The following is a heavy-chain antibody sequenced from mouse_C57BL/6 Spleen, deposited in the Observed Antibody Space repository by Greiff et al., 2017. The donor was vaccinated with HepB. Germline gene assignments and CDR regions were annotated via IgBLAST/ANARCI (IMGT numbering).Heavy chain of an antibody. Sequence: EVKLQESGPGLVKPSQSLSLTCSVTGYSITSGYYWNWIRQFPGNKLEWMGYISYDGSNNYNPSLKNRISITRDTSKNQFFLKLNSVTTEDTATYYCAVNYYGSSHVDYWGQGTTLTVSS. D-gene: IGHD1-1*01. V-gene: IGHV3-6*01. J-gene: IGHJ2*01. CDR3: AVNYYGSSHVDY. CDR2: ISYDGSN. CDR1: GYSITSGYY.